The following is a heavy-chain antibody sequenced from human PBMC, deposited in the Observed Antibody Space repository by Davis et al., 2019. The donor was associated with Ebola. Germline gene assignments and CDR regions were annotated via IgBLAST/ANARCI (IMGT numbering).Heavy chain of an antibody. Sequence: ASVKVSCKASGYTFTGYYMHWVRQAPGQGLEWMGWISAYNGNTNYAQKLQGRVTMTTDTSTSTAYMELRSLRSDDTAVYYCARDTLVGAISYWGQGTLVTVSS. D-gene: IGHD1-26*01. V-gene: IGHV1-18*04. CDR1: GYTFTGYY. J-gene: IGHJ4*02. CDR3: ARDTLVGAISY. CDR2: ISAYNGNT.